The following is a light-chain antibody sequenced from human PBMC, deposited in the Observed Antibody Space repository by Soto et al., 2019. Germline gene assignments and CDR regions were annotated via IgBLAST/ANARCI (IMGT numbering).Light chain of an antibody. V-gene: IGKV1-33*01. CDR3: QQYDNLLFT. CDR1: QDISNY. CDR2: GVS. Sequence: DIQMTQSPPSLSAYVGDRVTITCQASQDISNYLNWYQQKPGKAPRLLIYGVSNLETGVPSRFSGSGSGTDFTFTISSLQPEDIATYYCQQYDNLLFTFGPGTKVEIK. J-gene: IGKJ3*01.